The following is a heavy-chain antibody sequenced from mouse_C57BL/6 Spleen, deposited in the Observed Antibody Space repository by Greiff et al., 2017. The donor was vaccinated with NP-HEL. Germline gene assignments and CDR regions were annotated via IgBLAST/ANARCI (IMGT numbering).Heavy chain of an antibody. Sequence: QVQLRRPGTDLVSPGASVNWSGRPSGSTFTGYGSNWVRRSPDQALEWMGIINPRNGGTTYNGRFKRKATLTVSKSSSTAYMQLSSLTTEDSAVYYCARYYYGRGDWYFDVWGTGTTVTVSS. CDR1: GSTFTGYG. J-gene: IGHJ1*03. CDR3: ARYYYGRGDWYFDV. CDR2: INPRNGGT. D-gene: IGHD1-1*01. V-gene: IGHV1-53*01.